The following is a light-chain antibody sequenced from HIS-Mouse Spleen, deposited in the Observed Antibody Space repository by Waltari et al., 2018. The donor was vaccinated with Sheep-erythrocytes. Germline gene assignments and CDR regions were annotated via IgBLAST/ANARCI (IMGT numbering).Light chain of an antibody. V-gene: IGLV2-23*01. CDR1: SSDVGSYNL. CDR3: CSYAGSSTPWV. CDR2: EGS. Sequence: QSALTQPASVSGSPGQSLTISCTGTSSDVGSYNLVPWYQQPPGKAPKLMIYEGSKRPSGVSNRFSGSKSGNTASLTISGLQAEDEADYYCCSYAGSSTPWVFGGGTKLTVL. J-gene: IGLJ3*02.